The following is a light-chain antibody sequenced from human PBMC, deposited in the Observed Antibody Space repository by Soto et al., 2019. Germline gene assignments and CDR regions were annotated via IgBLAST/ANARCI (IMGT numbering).Light chain of an antibody. CDR3: QQRSSRPPLT. J-gene: IGKJ4*01. CDR1: QSVGTY. CDR2: DAS. V-gene: IGKV3-11*01. Sequence: EIVLTQSPATLSLSPGDRATLSCRASQSVGTYLAWYQQKPGQAPRLLIYDASDRATGIPARFSGSGSGTDFTLTISSLEPEDFAVYYCQQRSSRPPLTFGGGTKVEIK.